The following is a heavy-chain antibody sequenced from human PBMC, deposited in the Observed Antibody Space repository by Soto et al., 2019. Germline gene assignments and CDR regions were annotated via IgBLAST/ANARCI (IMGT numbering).Heavy chain of an antibody. Sequence: SETLSLTCTVSGGSISSGGYYWSWIRQHPGKGLEWIGYIYYSGSTYYNPSLKSRVTISVDTSKNQFSLKLSSVTAADTAVYYCARYTYYYDSSGSVFDYWGQGTLVTVSS. J-gene: IGHJ4*02. D-gene: IGHD3-22*01. CDR2: IYYSGST. CDR1: GGSISSGGYY. V-gene: IGHV4-31*03. CDR3: ARYTYYYDSSGSVFDY.